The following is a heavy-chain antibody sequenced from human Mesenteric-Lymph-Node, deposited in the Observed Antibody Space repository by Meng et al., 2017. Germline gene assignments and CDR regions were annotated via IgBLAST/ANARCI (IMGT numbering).Heavy chain of an antibody. CDR2: IFYNGNTKC. CDR3: VRNRVALS. CDR1: GVPISSNF. J-gene: IGHJ5*02. V-gene: IGHV4-59*01. Sequence: SETLSLTCTVSGVPISSNFWSWIRQPPGKGLEWIGYIFYNGNTKCNYNPSLKSRVTISVDTSKNQFSLSLTSVTAADTAVYYCVRNRVALSWGQGTLVTVSS. D-gene: IGHD5-12*01.